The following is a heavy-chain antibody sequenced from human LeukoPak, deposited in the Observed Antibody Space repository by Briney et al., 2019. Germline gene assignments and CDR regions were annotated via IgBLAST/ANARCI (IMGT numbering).Heavy chain of an antibody. CDR1: GFIFSSYW. CDR2: IKQDGSEK. V-gene: IGHV3-7*01. Sequence: GGSLRLSCAASGFIFSSYWMSWVRQAPGKGLEWVANIKQDGSEKYYVDSVKGRFTISRDNAKNSLYLQMNSLRAEDTAVYYCARGSAYYYYYMDVWGKGTTVTVSS. J-gene: IGHJ6*03. CDR3: ARGSAYYYYYMDV.